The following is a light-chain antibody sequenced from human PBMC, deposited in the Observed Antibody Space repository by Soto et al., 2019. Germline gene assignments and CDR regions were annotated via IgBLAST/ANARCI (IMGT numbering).Light chain of an antibody. CDR1: QSVLYSPNNNKNY. V-gene: IGKV4-1*01. CDR3: QQYYGTPPWT. J-gene: IGKJ1*01. Sequence: DIEMTQSPDSLAVSLGERATIKCKSSQSVLYSPNNNKNYLAWYQQKPGQPPKLLIYWASTRESGVPDRFSGSGYGTDFTLTISSLQAEDVAVYYCQQYYGTPPWTFGQGTKVEIK. CDR2: WAS.